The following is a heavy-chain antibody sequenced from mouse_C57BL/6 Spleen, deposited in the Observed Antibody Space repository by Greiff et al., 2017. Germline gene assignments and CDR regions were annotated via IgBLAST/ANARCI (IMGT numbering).Heavy chain of an antibody. CDR2: INPNNGGT. D-gene: IGHD1-1*01. CDR3: APFITTVVGRGGFGY. Sequence: VQLQQSGPELVKPGASVKISCKASGYTFTDYYMNWVKQSHGKSLEWIGDINPNNGGTSYNQKFKGKATLTVDKSSSTAYMELRSLTSEDSAVYYCAPFITTVVGRGGFGYRGQGTTLTVSS. CDR1: GYTFTDYY. J-gene: IGHJ2*01. V-gene: IGHV1-26*01.